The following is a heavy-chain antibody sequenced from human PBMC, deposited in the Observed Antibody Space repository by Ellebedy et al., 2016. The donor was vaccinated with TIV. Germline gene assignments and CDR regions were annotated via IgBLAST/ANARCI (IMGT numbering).Heavy chain of an antibody. CDR2: IWDDGSKK. Sequence: GESLKISCVVPGFTFSSHGMHWVRQASGKGLERGAVIWDDGSKKKSADSVKGRFTVSRDSSRNTLHLQMNSLRVEDTVVYYCTSPAVGHTTGCCRYYFDYWGLGTLVTVAS. D-gene: IGHD6-19*01. CDR3: TSPAVGHTTGCCRYYFDY. CDR1: GFTFSSHG. V-gene: IGHV3-33*01. J-gene: IGHJ4*02.